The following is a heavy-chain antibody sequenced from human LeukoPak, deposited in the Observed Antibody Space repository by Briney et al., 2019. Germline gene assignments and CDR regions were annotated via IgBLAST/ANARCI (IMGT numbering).Heavy chain of an antibody. CDR1: GGSINSYY. D-gene: IGHD3-22*01. CDR2: IYYSGST. J-gene: IGHJ5*02. V-gene: IGHV4-59*01. Sequence: PSETLSLTCTVSGGSINSYYWSWNRQPPGKGLEWIGYIYYSGSTNYNPSLMSRVTISVDTSKNQFFLKMSSVTAADTAVYYCARSGYYHSGVYNWWFDPWGQGTLVTVSS. CDR3: ARSGYYHSGVYNWWFDP.